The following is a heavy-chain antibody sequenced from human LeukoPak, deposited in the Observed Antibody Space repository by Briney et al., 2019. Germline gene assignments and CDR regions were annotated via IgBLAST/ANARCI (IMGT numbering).Heavy chain of an antibody. J-gene: IGHJ4*02. CDR2: IRYDGSNK. D-gene: IGHD3-22*01. CDR3: ARYRDYYDSSGPFDY. CDR1: GFTFSSYG. Sequence: GGSLRLSCAASGFTFSSYGMHWVRQAPGKGLEWVAFIRYDGSNKYYADSVKGRFTISRDNSKSTLYLQMNSLRAEDTAVYYCARYRDYYDSSGPFDYWGQGTLVTVSS. V-gene: IGHV3-30*02.